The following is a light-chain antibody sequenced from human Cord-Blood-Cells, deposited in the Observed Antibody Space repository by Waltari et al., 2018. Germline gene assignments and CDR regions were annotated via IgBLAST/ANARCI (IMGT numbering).Light chain of an antibody. Sequence: DSQMTHSPSSLSASVGDRVTITCRASQSISSYLNWYQQKPGKAPKLLIYAASSLQSGVPSRFSGSGSGTDFTLTISSLQPEDFATYYCQQSYSTPMYTFGQGTKLEIK. CDR1: QSISSY. V-gene: IGKV1-39*01. CDR3: QQSYSTPMYT. J-gene: IGKJ2*01. CDR2: AAS.